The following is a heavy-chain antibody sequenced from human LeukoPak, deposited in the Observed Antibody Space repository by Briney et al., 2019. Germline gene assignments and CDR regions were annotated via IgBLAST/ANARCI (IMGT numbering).Heavy chain of an antibody. J-gene: IGHJ5*02. CDR3: ARGYCSGGSCYSVENWFDP. CDR1: GYTFTSYY. D-gene: IGHD2-15*01. CDR2: INPSGGST. Sequence: ASVKVSCKASGYTFTSYYMHWVRQAPGQGLEWMGIINPSGGSTSYAQKFQGRVTMTRDTSTSTVYMELSSLRSEDTAVYCCARGYCSGGSCYSVENWFDPWGQGTLVTVSS. V-gene: IGHV1-46*01.